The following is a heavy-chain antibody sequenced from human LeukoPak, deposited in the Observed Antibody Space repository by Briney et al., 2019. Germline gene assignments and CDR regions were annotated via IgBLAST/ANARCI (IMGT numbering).Heavy chain of an antibody. CDR2: ISFGSSYI. CDR3: ARDYGGSSPFDY. J-gene: IGHJ4*02. CDR1: GFTFSNYN. V-gene: IGHV3-21*06. Sequence: PGGSLRLSCAASGFTFSNYNMNWVRQAPGKGLEWVSSISFGSSYIYYADSVKGRFTISRDNAKNSLYLQMNSLRAEDTAVYYCARDYGGSSPFDYWGQGTLVTVSS. D-gene: IGHD4-23*01.